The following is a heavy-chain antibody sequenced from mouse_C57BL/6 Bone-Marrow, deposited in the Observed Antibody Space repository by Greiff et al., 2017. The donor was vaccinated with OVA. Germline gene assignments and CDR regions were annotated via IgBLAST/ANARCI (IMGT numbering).Heavy chain of an antibody. V-gene: IGHV1-5*01. CDR2: IYPGNSDT. J-gene: IGHJ4*01. CDR3: TRYPYYSNYGYYAMDY. CDR1: GYTFTSYW. Sequence: EVQLQQSGTVLARPGASVKMSCKTSGYTFTSYWMHWVKQRPGQGLEWIGAIYPGNSDTSYNQKFKGKAKLTAVPSASTAYMELSSLTNEDSAVYYCTRYPYYSNYGYYAMDYWGQGTSVTVSS. D-gene: IGHD2-5*01.